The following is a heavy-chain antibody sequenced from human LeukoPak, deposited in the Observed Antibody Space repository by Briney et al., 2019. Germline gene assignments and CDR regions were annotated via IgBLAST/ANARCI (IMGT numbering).Heavy chain of an antibody. V-gene: IGHV4-34*01. Sequence: SETLSLTCAVYGGSFSGYYWSWIRQPPGKGLEWIGEINHSGSTNYNPSLKSRVTISVDTSKNQFSLKLSSVTAADTAVYYCARGRRFPVAGYYFDYWGQGTLVTVSS. CDR3: ARGRRFPVAGYYFDY. CDR2: INHSGST. J-gene: IGHJ4*02. CDR1: GGSFSGYY. D-gene: IGHD6-19*01.